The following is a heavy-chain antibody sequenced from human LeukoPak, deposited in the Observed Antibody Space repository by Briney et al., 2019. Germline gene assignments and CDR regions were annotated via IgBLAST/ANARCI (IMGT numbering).Heavy chain of an antibody. Sequence: SETLSLTCTVSGVSISSSSHYWAWIRQPPGKGLEWIVSMYYSGNTYYNPSLKSRVTISLDTSKNQFSLRLRSVTAADTAVYYCAREKSGYSSGRTYYYYYMDVWGKGTTVTASS. J-gene: IGHJ6*03. V-gene: IGHV4-39*07. CDR1: GVSISSSSHY. D-gene: IGHD6-19*01. CDR2: MYYSGNT. CDR3: AREKSGYSSGRTYYYYYMDV.